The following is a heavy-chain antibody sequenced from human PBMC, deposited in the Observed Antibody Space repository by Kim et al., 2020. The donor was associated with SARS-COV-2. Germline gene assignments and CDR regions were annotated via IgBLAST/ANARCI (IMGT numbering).Heavy chain of an antibody. CDR3: VRGQQWLIKN. V-gene: IGHV3-43*02. D-gene: IGHD6-19*01. Sequence: GGSLRLSCASSGFTFDAYAIQWVRQVPGKGLEWVSLISRDGGDIKYADSVKGRFTISRDNSKKSVYLQMNSLRSEDTALYYCVRGQQWLIKNWGQGTQVTVSS. J-gene: IGHJ4*02. CDR1: GFTFDAYA. CDR2: ISRDGGDI.